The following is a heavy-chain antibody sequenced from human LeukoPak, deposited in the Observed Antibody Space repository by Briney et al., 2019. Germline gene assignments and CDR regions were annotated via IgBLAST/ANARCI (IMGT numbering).Heavy chain of an antibody. J-gene: IGHJ6*03. V-gene: IGHV3-43*02. D-gene: IGHD3-3*01. CDR1: GFTFDDYA. CDR3: AKGKYYDFWSGYYYYYYYMDV. CDR2: ISGDGGST. Sequence: GGSLRLSCAASGFTFDDYAMHWVRQAPGKGLEWVSIISGDGGSTYYADSVKGRFTISRDNSKNSLYPQMNSLRTEDTAFYYWAKGKYYDFWSGYYYYYYYMDVWGKGTTVTVSS.